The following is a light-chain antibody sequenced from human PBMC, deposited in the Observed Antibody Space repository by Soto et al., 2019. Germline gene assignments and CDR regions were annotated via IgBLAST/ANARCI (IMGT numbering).Light chain of an antibody. J-gene: IGKJ2*01. Sequence: EIVLTQSPGTLSLSPGERATLSCRASQTVGSKYLAWYQQKPGQAPRLLMFGASTRATGIPARFSGSGSGTDFTLTITGLQSEDFAVYYCQQYKSWPYTFGQGTKVDIK. CDR2: GAS. CDR3: QQYKSWPYT. CDR1: QTVGSKY. V-gene: IGKV3-15*01.